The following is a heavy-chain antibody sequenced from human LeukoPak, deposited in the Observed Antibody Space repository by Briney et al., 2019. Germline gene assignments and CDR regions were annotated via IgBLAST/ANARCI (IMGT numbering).Heavy chain of an antibody. D-gene: IGHD3-16*02. CDR2: IYYSGST. J-gene: IGHJ4*02. Sequence: SETLSLTCTVSGGSISSSSYYWGWIRQPPGKGLEWIGSIYYSGSTYYNPSLKSRVTISVDTSKNQFSLKLSSVTAADTAVYYCARGGRRLGELSLFYYWGQGTLVTVSS. CDR3: ARGGRRLGELSLFYY. CDR1: GGSISSSSYY. V-gene: IGHV4-39*07.